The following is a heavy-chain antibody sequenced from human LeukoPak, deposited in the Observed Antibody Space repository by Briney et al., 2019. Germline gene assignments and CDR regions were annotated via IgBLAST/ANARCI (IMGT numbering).Heavy chain of an antibody. CDR2: LSGSGGST. CDR3: AKYHRFFGVRYYLDY. J-gene: IGHJ4*02. V-gene: IGHV3-23*01. D-gene: IGHD3-3*01. Sequence: GGSLRLSCAASAFTFSSYAMSWVRQAPGKGLEWVSALSGSGGSTYYADSVKGRFTISRDNSKDTLYLQMNSLRAEDTAVYYCAKYHRFFGVRYYLDYWGQGTLVTVSS. CDR1: AFTFSSYA.